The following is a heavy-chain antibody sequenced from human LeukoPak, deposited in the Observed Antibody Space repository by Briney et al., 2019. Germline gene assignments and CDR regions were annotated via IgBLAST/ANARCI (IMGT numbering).Heavy chain of an antibody. CDR2: IKQDGTEK. CDR3: AREDHSNYEY. CDR1: GFTFSSYW. D-gene: IGHD4-11*01. Sequence: GGSLRLSCAASGFTFSSYWMSWVRQTPGKGLEWVASIKQDGTEKHYVDSVKGRFTISKDNAKNSLYLQMNSLRAEDTAVYYCAREDHSNYEYWGQGTLVTVSS. V-gene: IGHV3-7*03. J-gene: IGHJ4*02.